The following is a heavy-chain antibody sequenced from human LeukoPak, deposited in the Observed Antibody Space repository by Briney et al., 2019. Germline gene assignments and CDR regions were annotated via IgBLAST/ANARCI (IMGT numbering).Heavy chain of an antibody. D-gene: IGHD4-11*01. CDR2: IYYSGST. J-gene: IGHJ6*03. V-gene: IGHV4-59*01. CDR1: GGSISSYY. Sequence: SETLSLTCTASGGSISSYYWSWIRQPPGKGLKWIGDIYYSGSTNYNPSLKSRVTISVDTSKDQFSLKLSSVTAADTAVYYCARETVTPGSYYYYYMDVWGKGTTVTVSS. CDR3: ARETVTPGSYYYYYMDV.